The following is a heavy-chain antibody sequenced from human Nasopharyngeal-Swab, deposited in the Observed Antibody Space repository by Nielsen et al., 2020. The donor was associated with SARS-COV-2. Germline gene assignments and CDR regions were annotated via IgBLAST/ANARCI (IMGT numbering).Heavy chain of an antibody. D-gene: IGHD3-3*01. CDR2: ISYDGSNK. CDR3: ASNGIRFLEWLLAQPLDY. V-gene: IGHV3-30-3*01. J-gene: IGHJ4*02. Sequence: WIRQPPGKGLEWVAVISYDGSNKYYADSVKGRFTISRDNSKYTLYLQMNSLRAEDTAVYYCASNGIRFLEWLLAQPLDYWGQGTLVTVSS.